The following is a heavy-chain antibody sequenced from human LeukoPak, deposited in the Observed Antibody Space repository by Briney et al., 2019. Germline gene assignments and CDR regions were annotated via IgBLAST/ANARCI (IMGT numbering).Heavy chain of an antibody. Sequence: GGSLSLSCAASGFTFSSYSRNWVRQAPGKGLEWVSSISSSSSYIYYADSVKGRFTISRDNAKNSLYLQMNSLRAEDTAVYYCARDGRITIFSGMDVWGQGTTVTVSS. CDR3: ARDGRITIFSGMDV. CDR2: ISSSSSYI. J-gene: IGHJ6*02. V-gene: IGHV3-21*01. D-gene: IGHD3-3*01. CDR1: GFTFSSYS.